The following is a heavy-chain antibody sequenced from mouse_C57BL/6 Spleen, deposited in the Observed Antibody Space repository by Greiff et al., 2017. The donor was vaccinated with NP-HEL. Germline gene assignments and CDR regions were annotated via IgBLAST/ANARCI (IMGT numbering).Heavy chain of an antibody. CDR3: ARDYYGSSLDY. V-gene: IGHV5-4*01. CDR2: ISDGGSYT. D-gene: IGHD1-1*01. J-gene: IGHJ2*01. CDR1: GFTFSSYA. Sequence: EVKLVESGGGLVKPGGSLKLSCAASGFTFSSYAMSWVRQTPEKRLEWVATISDGGSYTYYPDNVTGRFTISRDNAKNNRYLQMSHLKSEDTAMYYCARDYYGSSLDYWGQGTTLTVSS.